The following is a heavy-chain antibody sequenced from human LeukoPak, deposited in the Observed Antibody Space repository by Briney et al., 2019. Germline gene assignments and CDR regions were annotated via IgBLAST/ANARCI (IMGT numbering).Heavy chain of an antibody. CDR1: GFTVSSNY. J-gene: IGHJ6*03. CDR2: IYSYGST. Sequence: GGSLRLSCAASGFTVSSNYMSWVRQAPGKGLEGVSVIYSYGSTYYADSVKGRFTISRDNSKNTLYLQMNSLRVEDTAVDYCARLGGKQLVRYYQYYMDVWGKGTTVTVSS. CDR3: ARLGGKQLVRYYQYYMDV. D-gene: IGHD6-6*01. V-gene: IGHV3-66*02.